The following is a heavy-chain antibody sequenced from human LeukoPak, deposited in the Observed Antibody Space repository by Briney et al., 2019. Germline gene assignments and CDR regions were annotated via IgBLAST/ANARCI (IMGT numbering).Heavy chain of an antibody. V-gene: IGHV3-9*01. CDR1: GFTFDDYA. Sequence: GGSLRLSCAASGFTFDDYAMHWVRQAPGKGLEWVSGISWNSGSIGYADSVKGRFTISRDNAKNSLYMQMNSLRPEDTALYYCAKGPRITWIDYWGQGTLVTVSS. CDR3: AKGPRITWIDY. J-gene: IGHJ4*02. D-gene: IGHD2/OR15-2a*01. CDR2: ISWNSGSI.